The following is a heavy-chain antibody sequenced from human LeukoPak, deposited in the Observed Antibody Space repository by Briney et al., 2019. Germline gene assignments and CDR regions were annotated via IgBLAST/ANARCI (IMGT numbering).Heavy chain of an antibody. CDR2: ISGSGGST. V-gene: IGHV3-23*01. J-gene: IGHJ4*02. CDR1: GFTFSSYA. CDR3: AKGVTMIVVVITESYYFDY. Sequence: GGSLRLSCAASGFTFSSYAMSWVRQAPGKWMEWVSAISGSGGSTYYADSVKGRFTISRDNSKNTLYLQMNSLRAEDTAVYYCAKGVTMIVVVITESYYFDYWGQGTLVTVSS. D-gene: IGHD3-22*01.